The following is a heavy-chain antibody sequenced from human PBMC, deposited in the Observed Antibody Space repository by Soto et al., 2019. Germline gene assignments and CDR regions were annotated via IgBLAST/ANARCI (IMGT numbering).Heavy chain of an antibody. CDR3: ARASGDYGLSEYFQH. CDR2: ISTYNGNT. Sequence: QVQLVQSGGEVKKPGASVKVSCKASGYTFTSYGISWVRQAPGQGLEWMGWISTYNGNTNYAQKVQGRVTMTTDTSTSTAYMELRSLSSDDTAVDYCARASGDYGLSEYFQHWGQGTLVTVSS. J-gene: IGHJ1*01. V-gene: IGHV1-18*01. D-gene: IGHD4-17*01. CDR1: GYTFTSYG.